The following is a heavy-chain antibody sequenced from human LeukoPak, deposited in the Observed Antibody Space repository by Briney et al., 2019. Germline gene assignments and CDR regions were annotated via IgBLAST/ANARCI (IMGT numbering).Heavy chain of an antibody. J-gene: IGHJ4*02. Sequence: GGSLRLSCTASGFTFGDYAMSWVRQAPGKGLEWVGFIRSKGYGGTTEYAAAVKGRFSISRDDSKSIAYLQTNSLKTEDTAVYYCTRAIAAAGNRHFDYWGQGTLVTVSS. CDR3: TRAIAAAGNRHFDY. CDR2: IRSKGYGGTT. CDR1: GFTFGDYA. V-gene: IGHV3-49*04. D-gene: IGHD6-13*01.